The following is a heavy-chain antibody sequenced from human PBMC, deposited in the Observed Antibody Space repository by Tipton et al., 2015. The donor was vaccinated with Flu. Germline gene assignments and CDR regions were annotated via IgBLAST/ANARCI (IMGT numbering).Heavy chain of an antibody. D-gene: IGHD1-7*01. CDR1: GDSIGSDYY. Sequence: TLSLTCSVSGDSIGSDYYWGGIRQPPGKGLEWLGDIHRPGNTYYNSSLKSRVTISLDKSKNQFSLRLVSMTATDTAVYYCAGDWEGTTAGWFDPCGQGTLFTISS. J-gene: IGHJ5*02. CDR3: AGDWEGTTAGWFDP. V-gene: IGHV4-38-2*02. CDR2: IHRPGNT.